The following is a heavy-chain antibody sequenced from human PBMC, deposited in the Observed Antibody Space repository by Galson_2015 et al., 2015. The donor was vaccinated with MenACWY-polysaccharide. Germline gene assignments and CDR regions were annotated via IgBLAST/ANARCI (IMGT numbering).Heavy chain of an antibody. CDR3: VKGGWADN. J-gene: IGHJ4*02. Sequence: SLRLSCAASGFTFSMYVMTWVRQAPGKGLEWVSAISSGSDTAYYTESVKGRFTISRDNSKDTVHLQMDSPRAEDTAVYYCVKGGWADNWGQGTLVTVSS. CDR2: ISSGSDTA. D-gene: IGHD1-26*01. CDR1: GFTFSMYV. V-gene: IGHV3-23*01.